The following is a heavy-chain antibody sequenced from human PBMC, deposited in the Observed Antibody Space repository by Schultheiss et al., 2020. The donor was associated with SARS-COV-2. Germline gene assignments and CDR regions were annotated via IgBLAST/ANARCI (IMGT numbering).Heavy chain of an antibody. V-gene: IGHV3-11*06. CDR3: ARVSGQKENVLRFLEWQSRYYYYYYGMDV. Sequence: GGSLRLSCAASGFTFSDYYMSWIRQAPGKGLEWVSYISSSSSYTNYADSVKGRFTISRDNAKNSLYLQMNSLRAEDTAVYYCARVSGQKENVLRFLEWQSRYYYYYYGMDVWGQGTTVTVSS. CDR1: GFTFSDYY. D-gene: IGHD3-3*01. CDR2: ISSSSSYT. J-gene: IGHJ6*02.